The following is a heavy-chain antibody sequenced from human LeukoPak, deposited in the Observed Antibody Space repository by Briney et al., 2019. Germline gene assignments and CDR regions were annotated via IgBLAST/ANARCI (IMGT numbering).Heavy chain of an antibody. CDR2: ISYDGSNE. J-gene: IGHJ6*03. V-gene: IGHV3-30*04. Sequence: GGSLRLSCAASGVTFSSYVMRWVRPGLGKGLEWVALISYDGSNEYYADSVKARFTISRDNSKNTLYLQMNSLSADDTAVYYCARDKLRGSAGNYYYMDVWGKGTTVTVSS. CDR3: ARDKLRGSAGNYYYMDV. CDR1: GVTFSSYV. D-gene: IGHD1-26*01.